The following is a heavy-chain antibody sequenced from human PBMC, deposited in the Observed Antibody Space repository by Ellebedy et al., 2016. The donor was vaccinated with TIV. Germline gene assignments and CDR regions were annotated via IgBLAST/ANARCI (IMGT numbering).Heavy chain of an antibody. CDR2: IYYSGST. J-gene: IGHJ6*02. Sequence: SETLSLXCTVSGGSISSSSYYWGWIRQPPGKGLEWIGSIYYSGSTYYNPSLKSRVTISVDTSKNQFSLKLSSVTAADTAVYYCARRSYGMDVWGQGTTVTVSS. CDR3: ARRSYGMDV. CDR1: GGSISSSSYY. V-gene: IGHV4-39*01.